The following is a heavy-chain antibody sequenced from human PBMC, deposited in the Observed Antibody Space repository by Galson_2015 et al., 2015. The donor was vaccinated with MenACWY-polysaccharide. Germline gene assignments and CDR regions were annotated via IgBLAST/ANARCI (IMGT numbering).Heavy chain of an antibody. CDR3: ARGLVNHPYSSAAPWFDP. CDR2: IGTAGDT. D-gene: IGHD6-25*01. V-gene: IGHV3-13*01. Sequence: SLRLSCAASGFTFSSYDMHWGRQATGKGLEWVSAIGTAGDTYYPGSVKGRFTISRENAKNSLYLQMNSLRAGDTAVYYCARGLVNHPYSSAAPWFDPWGQGTLVTVSS. CDR1: GFTFSSYD. J-gene: IGHJ5*02.